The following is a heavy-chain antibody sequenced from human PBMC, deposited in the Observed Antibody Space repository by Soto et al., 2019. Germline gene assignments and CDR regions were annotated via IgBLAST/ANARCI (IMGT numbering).Heavy chain of an antibody. V-gene: IGHV1-18*01. CDR3: ARAFFYQGSDSRGYSFDAFDF. J-gene: IGHJ3*01. Sequence: QVQLVQSGAEVKKPGASVTVSCKASGYTFTSSGMSWVRQAPGQGLEWMGWISAHTGSSEYAQRFQGRVTMTTDRSTSTAYMELRSLSSDDTAVYYCARAFFYQGSDSRGYSFDAFDFWGPGTLVTVSS. CDR2: ISAHTGSS. D-gene: IGHD3-22*01. CDR1: GYTFTSSG.